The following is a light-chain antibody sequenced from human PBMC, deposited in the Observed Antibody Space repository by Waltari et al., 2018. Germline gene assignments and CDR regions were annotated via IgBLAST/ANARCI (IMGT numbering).Light chain of an antibody. CDR2: EVN. V-gene: IGLV2-23*02. J-gene: IGLJ1*01. Sequence: QSALTHPASVSVSPGQAITISCTGTSTAVANFNLFSSYKQYPGKAPKLMIYEVNTRPSGVSNRYSGSKSGNTASLTISGLQAEDEADYYCSSYTISSTYVFGTGTKVTVL. CDR1: STAVANFNL. CDR3: SSYTISSTYV.